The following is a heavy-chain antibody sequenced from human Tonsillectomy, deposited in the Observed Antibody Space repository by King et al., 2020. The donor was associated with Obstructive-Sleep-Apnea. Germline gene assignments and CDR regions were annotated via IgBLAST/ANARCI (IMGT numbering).Heavy chain of an antibody. V-gene: IGHV3-23*04. D-gene: IGHD2-2*01. CDR3: ATDALGCSSTSSYQITDN. CDR2: ISGSGGST. J-gene: IGHJ4*02. Sequence: VQLVESGGGLVQPGGSLRLSCAASGFTFSSYAMSWVRQAPGKGLEWVSAISGSGGSTYYADFVKGRFTISRDNSKNTLYLQMHSLRAEDTALYYCATDALGCSSTSSYQITDNWGKRTLVTVSS. CDR1: GFTFSSYA.